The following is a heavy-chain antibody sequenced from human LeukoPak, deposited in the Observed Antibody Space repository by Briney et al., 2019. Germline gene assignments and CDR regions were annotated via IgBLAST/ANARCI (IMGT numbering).Heavy chain of an antibody. J-gene: IGHJ4*02. Sequence: SETLSLTCTISGGSISSYYWSWIRQPAGKGLEWIGRVSNSGTTNYNPSLKTRVSMAVDTSNNQLSMTLSSVTAADTALYYCARGRYYFEDWGQGTLVTVSS. CDR3: ARGRYYFED. CDR2: VSNSGTT. V-gene: IGHV4-4*07. CDR1: GGSISSYY.